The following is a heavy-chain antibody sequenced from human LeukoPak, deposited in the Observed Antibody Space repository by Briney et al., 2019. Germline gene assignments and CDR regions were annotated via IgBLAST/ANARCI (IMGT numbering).Heavy chain of an antibody. J-gene: IGHJ4*02. CDR2: IWYDGSNK. D-gene: IGHD3-10*01. Sequence: GRSLRLSCAASGFTFSSYGMHWVRQAPGKGLESVAVIWYDGSNKYYADSVKGRFTISRDNSKNTLYLQMNSLRAEDTAVYYCARDAAFPQYYYGSGSYYPDYWGQGTLVTVSS. CDR3: ARDAAFPQYYYGSGSYYPDY. CDR1: GFTFSSYG. V-gene: IGHV3-33*01.